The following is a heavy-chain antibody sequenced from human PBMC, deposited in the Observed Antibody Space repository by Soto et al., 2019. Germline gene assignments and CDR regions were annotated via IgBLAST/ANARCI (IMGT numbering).Heavy chain of an antibody. D-gene: IGHD2-21*02. J-gene: IGHJ4*02. V-gene: IGHV4-4*02. CDR2: IYYSGST. CDR3: ARAYGGNFFYY. Sequence: SETLSLTCAVSGGSISSSNWWSWVRQPPGKGLEWIGYIYYSGSTNYNPSLKSRVTISVDTSKNQFSLKLSSVTAADTAVYYCARAYGGNFFYYWGQGTLVTVSS. CDR1: GGSISSSNW.